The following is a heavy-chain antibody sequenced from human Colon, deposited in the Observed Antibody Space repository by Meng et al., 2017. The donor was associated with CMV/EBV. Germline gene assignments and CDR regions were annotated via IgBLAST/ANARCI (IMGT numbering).Heavy chain of an antibody. CDR2: INPNGGGT. D-gene: IGHD1-7*01. CDR1: YNFTDYY. V-gene: IGHV1-2*02. Sequence: YNFTDYYLHWVRQAPGQGLEWMGWINPNGGGTDYAQTFQGRVTMTRDTSTTTAYLEVDRLTSDDTATYYCARVKCGTTSCSQGLDPWGQGTLVTVSS. CDR3: ARVKCGTTSCSQGLDP. J-gene: IGHJ5*02.